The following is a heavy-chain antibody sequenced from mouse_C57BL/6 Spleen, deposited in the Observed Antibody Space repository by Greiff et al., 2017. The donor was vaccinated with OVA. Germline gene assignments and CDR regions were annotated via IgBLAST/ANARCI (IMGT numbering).Heavy chain of an antibody. Sequence: QVQLQQPGAELVKPGASVKLSCKASGYTFTSYWMHWVKQRPGRGLEWIGSIDPNSGGTKYNEKFKSKATMTVDKASSTAYMQLSSLTSEDSAVYYGASWTDYDYFDYWGQGTTLTVSS. CDR3: ASWTDYDYFDY. CDR1: GYTFTSYW. J-gene: IGHJ2*01. V-gene: IGHV1-72*01. D-gene: IGHD1-1*02. CDR2: IDPNSGGT.